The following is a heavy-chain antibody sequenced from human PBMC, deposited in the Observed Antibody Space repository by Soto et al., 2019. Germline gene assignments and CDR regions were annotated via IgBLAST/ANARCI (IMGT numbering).Heavy chain of an antibody. CDR1: GGTFSSYT. D-gene: IGHD2-2*01. J-gene: IGHJ6*03. CDR3: ARDQGGYCSSTSCQSYYDYYMDV. Sequence: QVQLVQSGAEVKKPGSSVKVSCKASGGTFSSYTISWVRQAPGQGLEWMGRIIPILGIANYAQKFQGRVTITADKSTSTAYRELSSLRSEDTAVYYCARDQGGYCSSTSCQSYYDYYMDVWGKGTTVTVSS. CDR2: IIPILGIA. V-gene: IGHV1-69*08.